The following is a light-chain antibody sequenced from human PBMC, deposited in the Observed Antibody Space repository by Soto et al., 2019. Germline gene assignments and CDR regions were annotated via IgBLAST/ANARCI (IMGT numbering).Light chain of an antibody. CDR3: SSYTSSGTVV. CDR2: EVS. CDR1: SSDVGGYKF. Sequence: QSALTQPASVSGSPGQSITISCTGSSSDVGGYKFVSWYQQHPAKAPKLMIYEVSNRPSGVSNRFSGSKSGNTASLTISGLQTEDEADYYCSSYTSSGTVVFGGGTKLIVL. J-gene: IGLJ2*01. V-gene: IGLV2-14*01.